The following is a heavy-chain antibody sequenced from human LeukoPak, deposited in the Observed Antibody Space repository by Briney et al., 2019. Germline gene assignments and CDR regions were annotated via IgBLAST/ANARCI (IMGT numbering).Heavy chain of an antibody. V-gene: IGHV3-30*03. Sequence: GSLRLSCAASGFTFSSYGMHWVRQAPGKGLEWVAVISYDGSNKYYADSVKGRFTISRDNSKNTVYLQMNSLRAEDTAVYYCARASSSWWRYFDHWGQGTLVTVSS. CDR1: GFTFSSYG. CDR2: ISYDGSNK. CDR3: ARASSSWWRYFDH. D-gene: IGHD6-13*01. J-gene: IGHJ4*02.